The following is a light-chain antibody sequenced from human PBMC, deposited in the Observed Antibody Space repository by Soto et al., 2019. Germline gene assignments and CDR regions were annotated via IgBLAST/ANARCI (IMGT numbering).Light chain of an antibody. J-gene: IGKJ1*01. CDR1: QSVSSN. CDR3: QQYNSWPGT. Sequence: EIVMTRSPGTLSVSPRERATLSCRASQSVSSNLAWYQQKPGQAPRLLIYGASTRATGIPARFSRSGSGTEVTLTISSLQSENFAVYYCQQYNSWPGTFGQGTKVQIK. CDR2: GAS. V-gene: IGKV3-15*01.